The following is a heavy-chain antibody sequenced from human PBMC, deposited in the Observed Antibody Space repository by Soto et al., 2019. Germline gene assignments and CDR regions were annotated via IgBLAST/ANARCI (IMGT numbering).Heavy chain of an antibody. Sequence: PSDTLSLTCIVSGDSVTFGHYYWSRIRQPPGKGLEWIGFIHFGGGTVYNPALKSRVTVTVESSKKQFSLNLSSVTAADTAVYYCVGARYGAVGATYSESWGQGALVTVSS. V-gene: IGHV4-61*01. CDR1: GDSVTFGHYY. D-gene: IGHD1-26*01. CDR3: VGARYGAVGATYSES. CDR2: IHFGGGT. J-gene: IGHJ4*02.